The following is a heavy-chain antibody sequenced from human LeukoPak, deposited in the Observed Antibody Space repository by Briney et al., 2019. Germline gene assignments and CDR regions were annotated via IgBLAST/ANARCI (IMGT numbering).Heavy chain of an antibody. D-gene: IGHD3-16*02. J-gene: IGHJ4*02. CDR3: ARAVRLGDLSLAC. V-gene: IGHV4-31*03. CDR2: IYYSGST. Sequence: PSETLSLTCTVSGGSISSGGYYWSWIRQHPGKGLEWIGYIYYSGSTYYNSSLKSRVTISVGTSKHQFSLKLSSVTAADTAVYYCARAVRLGDLSLACWGQGTLVTVSS. CDR1: GGSISSGGYY.